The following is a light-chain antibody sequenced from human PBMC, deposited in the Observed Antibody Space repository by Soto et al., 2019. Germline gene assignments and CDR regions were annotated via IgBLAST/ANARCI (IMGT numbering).Light chain of an antibody. CDR3: LQYYNWPRT. V-gene: IGKV3-15*01. CDR1: ENVLSY. CDR2: GAA. Sequence: ETVMTQSPATLSVSPGERSTLSCRASENVLSYLARYQQKPGQPPRLLISGAATRATDIPARFSGSGSGTEFTLTISSLQSEDSAVYYCLQYYNWPRTFGQGTKVDIK. J-gene: IGKJ1*01.